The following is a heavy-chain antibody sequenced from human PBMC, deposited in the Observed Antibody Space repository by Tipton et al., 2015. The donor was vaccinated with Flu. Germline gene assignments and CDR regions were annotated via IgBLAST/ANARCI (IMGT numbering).Heavy chain of an antibody. CDR2: IYYSGST. V-gene: IGHV4-39*01. CDR1: GGSISSSSYY. Sequence: LRLSCTVSGGSISSSSYYWGWIRQPPGKGLEWIGSIYYSGSTYYNPSLKSRVTISVDTSKNQFSLKLSSVTAADTAVYYCASSNYVDYWGQGTLVTVSS. J-gene: IGHJ4*02. CDR3: ASSNYVDY.